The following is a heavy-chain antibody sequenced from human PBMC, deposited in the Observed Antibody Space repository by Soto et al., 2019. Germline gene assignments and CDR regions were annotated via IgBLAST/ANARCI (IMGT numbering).Heavy chain of an antibody. J-gene: IGHJ6*02. CDR1: GYTFTSYA. D-gene: IGHD2-2*01. CDR2: INAGNGNT. CDR3: ARDKWGCSSTSCYLAYYYYGMDV. Sequence: DSVKVSCKASGYTFTSYAMHWVRQAPGQRLEWMGWINAGNGNTKYSQKFQGRVTITRDTSASTAYMELSSLRSEDTAVYYCARDKWGCSSTSCYLAYYYYGMDVWGQGTTVTVSS. V-gene: IGHV1-3*01.